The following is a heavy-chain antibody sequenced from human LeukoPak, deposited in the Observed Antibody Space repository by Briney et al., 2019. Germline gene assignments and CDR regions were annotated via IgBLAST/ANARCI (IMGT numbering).Heavy chain of an antibody. CDR2: ITSSGNAI. CDR3: ARQLWGVSATNFDY. CDR1: GFIFSDYY. D-gene: IGHD2-21*01. V-gene: IGHV3-11*01. Sequence: GGSLRLSCAASGFIFSDYYMSWIRQAPGKGLEWVSYITSSGNAIYSADSVKGRFTISRDNARNSLYLHMNTLRSDDTAVYYCARQLWGVSATNFDYWGQGTLVTVSS. J-gene: IGHJ4*02.